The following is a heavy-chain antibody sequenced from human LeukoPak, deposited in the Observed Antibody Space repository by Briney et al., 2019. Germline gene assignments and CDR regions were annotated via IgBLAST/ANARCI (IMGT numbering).Heavy chain of an antibody. J-gene: IGHJ4*01. CDR2: IKQDGSEK. CDR3: ARKNFDF. D-gene: IGHD2/OR15-2a*01. V-gene: IGHV3-7*04. CDR1: GFTFSSYW. Sequence: GSQRLSCAACGFTFSSYWMSWVRQAPGKGLEWVANIKQDGSEKYYVDSVKGRFTISRDNAKNSLYLQMNSLRAEDTAVYYCARKNFDFWGQGTLVTVSS.